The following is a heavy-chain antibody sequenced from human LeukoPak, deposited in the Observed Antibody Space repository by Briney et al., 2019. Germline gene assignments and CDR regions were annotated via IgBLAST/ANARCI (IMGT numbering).Heavy chain of an antibody. D-gene: IGHD6-13*01. V-gene: IGHV3-74*01. Sequence: GGSLRLSCAASGFTFSGSAMHWVRQAPGKGLVWVSRIDSDGTTTSHADSVKGRFTTSRDNAKNTLYLQMSSLRVEDTAVYYCARSFLDQRSSWADSWGQGTLVTISS. CDR2: IDSDGTTT. J-gene: IGHJ4*02. CDR1: GFTFSGSA. CDR3: ARSFLDQRSSWADS.